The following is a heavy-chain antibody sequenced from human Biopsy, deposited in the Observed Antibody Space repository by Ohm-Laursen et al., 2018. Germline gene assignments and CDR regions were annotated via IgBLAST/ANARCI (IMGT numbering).Heavy chain of an antibody. D-gene: IGHD6-19*01. CDR1: GFTFDDYA. CDR3: VKSAYSSGFWEASDY. J-gene: IGHJ4*02. V-gene: IGHV3-9*01. Sequence: SLRLSCAASGFTFDDYAMQWVRQAPGKGLEWVSGISWSSGTIGYADSVKGRFTVSRDNAKNSLFLQMNSLRVEDTALYYCVKSAYSSGFWEASDYWGQGTLVTVSS. CDR2: ISWSSGTI.